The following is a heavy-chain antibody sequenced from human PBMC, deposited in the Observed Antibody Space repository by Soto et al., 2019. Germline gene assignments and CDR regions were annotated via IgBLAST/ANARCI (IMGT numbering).Heavy chain of an antibody. J-gene: IGHJ1*01. D-gene: IGHD3-3*01. Sequence: ASVKVSCKVSGYTLTELSMHWVRQAPGKGLEWMGGFDPEDGETIYAQKFQGRVTMTEDTSTDTAYMELSSLRSEDTAVYYCATATNFDFWSGYPFVKYFQHWGQGTLVTVSS. CDR2: FDPEDGET. CDR1: GYTLTELS. V-gene: IGHV1-24*01. CDR3: ATATNFDFWSGYPFVKYFQH.